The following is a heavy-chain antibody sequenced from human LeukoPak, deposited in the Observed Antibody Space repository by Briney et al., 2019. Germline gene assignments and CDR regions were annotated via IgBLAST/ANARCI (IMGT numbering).Heavy chain of an antibody. D-gene: IGHD3-22*01. J-gene: IGHJ4*02. V-gene: IGHV4-39*07. Sequence: SETLSLTCTVSGGSMSSSSYYWGWIRQPPGKGLEWIGSIYYSGSTYYNPSLKSRVTISVDTSKNQFSLKLSSVTAADTAVYYCASVNYYDSDYWGQGTLVTVSS. CDR2: IYYSGST. CDR3: ASVNYYDSDY. CDR1: GGSMSSSSYY.